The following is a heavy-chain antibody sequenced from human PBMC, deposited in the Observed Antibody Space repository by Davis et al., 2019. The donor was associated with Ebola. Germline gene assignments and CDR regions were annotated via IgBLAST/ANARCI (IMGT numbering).Heavy chain of an antibody. CDR2: INHSGST. V-gene: IGHV4-34*01. CDR3: ARAATVGAWFDP. J-gene: IGHJ5*02. CDR1: GGSFSGYY. D-gene: IGHD4-11*01. Sequence: MPSDPLSLTCAVYGGSFSGYYWRWIRQPPGKGLEWIGEINHSGSTTYNPSLKSRVTISVDTSKNQFSLKLSSVTAADTAVYYCARAATVGAWFDPWGQGTLVAVSS.